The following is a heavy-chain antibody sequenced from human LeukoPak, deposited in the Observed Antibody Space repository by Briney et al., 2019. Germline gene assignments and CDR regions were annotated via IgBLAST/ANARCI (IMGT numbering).Heavy chain of an antibody. J-gene: IGHJ4*02. CDR2: ISSSGSTK. CDR3: SFSMVRGLVGTYCFDY. Sequence: PGGSLRLSCAASGFTFSDYYMSWIRQAPGKGLEWVSYISSSGSTKHYADSVKGRFTISRDNAKNSLYLQMNSLRAEDTAVYYCSFSMVRGLVGTYCFDYWGQGTLVTVSS. D-gene: IGHD3-10*01. CDR1: GFTFSDYY. V-gene: IGHV3-11*01.